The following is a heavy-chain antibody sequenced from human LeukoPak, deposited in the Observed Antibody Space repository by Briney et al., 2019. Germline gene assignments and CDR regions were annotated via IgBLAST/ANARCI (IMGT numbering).Heavy chain of an antibody. V-gene: IGHV4-34*01. D-gene: IGHD3-10*01. Sequence: SSETLSLTCAVYGGSFSGYYWSWIRQPPGKGLEWIGEINHSGSTNYNPSLKSRVTISVDTSKNQFSLKLSSVTAADTAVYYCARANYGSGSYAFDIWGQGTMVTVSS. CDR3: ARANYGSGSYAFDI. CDR2: INHSGST. CDR1: GGSFSGYY. J-gene: IGHJ3*02.